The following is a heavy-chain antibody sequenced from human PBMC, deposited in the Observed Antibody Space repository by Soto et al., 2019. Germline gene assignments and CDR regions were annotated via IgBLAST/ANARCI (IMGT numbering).Heavy chain of an antibody. CDR1: GGSISSGGYY. CDR3: ARESSVITFGGVTRSFDY. CDR2: IYYSGST. D-gene: IGHD3-16*01. V-gene: IGHV4-31*03. J-gene: IGHJ4*02. Sequence: SETLSLTCTVSGGSISSGGYYWNWIRQHPWKGLEWIGYIYYSGSTYYNPSLKSRVTISVDTSKNQFSLKLSSVTAADTAVYYCARESSVITFGGVTRSFDYWGQGXLVTVYS.